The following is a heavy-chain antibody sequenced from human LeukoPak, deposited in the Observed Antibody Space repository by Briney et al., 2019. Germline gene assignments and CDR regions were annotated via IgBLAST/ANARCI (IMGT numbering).Heavy chain of an antibody. CDR1: GFTFSSYA. V-gene: IGHV3-30*04. CDR3: ARDYSRAGDY. D-gene: IGHD6-13*01. CDR2: ISYDGSNK. J-gene: IGHJ4*02. Sequence: PGGSLRLSGAASGFTFSSYAMHWVRQAPGKGLEWVAVISYDGSNKYYADSVKGRFTISRDNSKNTLYLQMNSLRAEDTAVYYCARDYSRAGDYWGQGTLVTVSS.